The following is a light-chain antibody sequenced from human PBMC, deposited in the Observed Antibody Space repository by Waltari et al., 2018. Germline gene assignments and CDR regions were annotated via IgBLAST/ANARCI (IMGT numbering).Light chain of an antibody. CDR1: RPNIGAASD. V-gene: IGLV1-40*01. CDR3: QSYDSSLSGWV. CDR2: GNN. J-gene: IGLJ3*02. Sequence: QSVLTQPPSVSGAPGQRVTISCTGSRPNIGAASDVHRYQQLPGTAPKLLIYGNNNRPSGVPDRFSASKSGTSASLAITGLQAEDEADYYCQSYDSSLSGWVFGGRTKLTVL.